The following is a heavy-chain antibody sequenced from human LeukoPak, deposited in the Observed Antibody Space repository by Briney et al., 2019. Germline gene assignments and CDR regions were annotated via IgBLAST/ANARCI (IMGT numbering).Heavy chain of an antibody. CDR1: GYSISSGYY. Sequence: PSETLSLTCAVSGYSISSGYYWGWIRQPPGKGLDWIGSIYHSGSTYYNPSLKSRVTISVDTSKNQFSLKLSSVTAADTAVYYCARLFWGKYYFDYWGQGALVTVSS. CDR2: IYHSGST. V-gene: IGHV4-38-2*01. CDR3: ARLFWGKYYFDY. D-gene: IGHD7-27*01. J-gene: IGHJ4*02.